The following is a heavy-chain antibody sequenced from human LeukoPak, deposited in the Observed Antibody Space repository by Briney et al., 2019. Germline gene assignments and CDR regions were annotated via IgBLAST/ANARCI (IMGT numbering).Heavy chain of an antibody. Sequence: SETLSLTCTVSGGSISSSSYYWGWIRQPPGKGLEWIGYIYYSGSTYYNPSLKSRVTISVDTSKNQFSLKLSSVTAADTAVYYCARGTTVTTWGYYFDYWGQGTLVTVSS. CDR3: ARGTTVTTWGYYFDY. CDR1: GGSISSSSYY. D-gene: IGHD4-17*01. V-gene: IGHV4-30-4*08. CDR2: IYYSGST. J-gene: IGHJ4*02.